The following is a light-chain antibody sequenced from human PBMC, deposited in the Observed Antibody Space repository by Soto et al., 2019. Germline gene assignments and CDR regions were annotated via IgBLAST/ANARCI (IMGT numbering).Light chain of an antibody. Sequence: EIVLTQSPATLSLSPGERATLSCRASQSVSSSLAWYQQIPGQAPRLLIYDASTRATGIPARYSGSGSGTDFTLTISSLEPEDFAVYYCQQRSNWLGTFGPGTKVDIK. CDR2: DAS. CDR3: QQRSNWLGT. V-gene: IGKV3-11*01. CDR1: QSVSSS. J-gene: IGKJ3*01.